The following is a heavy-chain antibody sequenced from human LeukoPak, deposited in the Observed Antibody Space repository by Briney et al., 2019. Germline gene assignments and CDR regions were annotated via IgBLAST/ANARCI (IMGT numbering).Heavy chain of an antibody. CDR2: INPSGGST. J-gene: IGHJ6*02. Sequence: ASVKVSCKASGYTFTSYYMHWVRQAPGQGLEWMGIINPSGGSTSYVQKFQGRVTMTRDTSTSTVYMELNSLRAEDTAVYYCARGGSSWEPYYYYGMDVWGQGTTVTVSS. D-gene: IGHD6-13*01. V-gene: IGHV1-46*01. CDR1: GYTFTSYY. CDR3: ARGGSSWEPYYYYGMDV.